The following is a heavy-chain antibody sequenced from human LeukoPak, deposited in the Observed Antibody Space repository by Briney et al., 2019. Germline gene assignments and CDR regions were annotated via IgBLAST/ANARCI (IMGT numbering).Heavy chain of an antibody. CDR2: IRSKAYGGTT. D-gene: IGHD6-6*01. CDR1: GFTFGDYA. Sequence: PGGSLRLSCTASGFTFGDYAMSWVRQAPGKGLEWVGFIRSKAYGGTTEYAASVKGRFTISRDDSKSIAYLQMNSLKTEDTAVYYCTREDIAADSTDDYWGQGTLVTVSS. CDR3: TREDIAADSTDDY. V-gene: IGHV3-49*04. J-gene: IGHJ4*02.